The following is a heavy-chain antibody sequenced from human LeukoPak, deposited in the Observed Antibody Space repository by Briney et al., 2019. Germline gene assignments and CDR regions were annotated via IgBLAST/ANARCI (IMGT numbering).Heavy chain of an antibody. CDR3: AKDIGNYYDSSGYPNVGAFDI. Sequence: GGSLRLSCAASGFTFSSYAMSWVRQAPGKGLEWVSAISGSGGSTYYADSVKGRFTISRDNSKNTLYLQMNSLRAEDTAVYYCAKDIGNYYDSSGYPNVGAFDIWGQGTMVTVSS. CDR2: ISGSGGST. V-gene: IGHV3-23*01. CDR1: GFTFSSYA. J-gene: IGHJ3*02. D-gene: IGHD3-22*01.